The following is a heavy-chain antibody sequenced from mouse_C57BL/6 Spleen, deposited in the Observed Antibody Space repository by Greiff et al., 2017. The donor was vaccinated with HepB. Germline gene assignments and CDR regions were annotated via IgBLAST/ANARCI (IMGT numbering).Heavy chain of an antibody. Sequence: QVQLKESGAELVRPGASVTLSCKASGYTFTDYEMHWVKQTPVHGLEWIGAIDPETGGTAYNQKFKGKAILTADKSSSTAYMELRSLTSEDSAVYYCTRGQLRPRAMDYWGQGTSVTVSS. CDR3: TRGQLRPRAMDY. CDR1: GYTFTDYE. D-gene: IGHD3-2*02. J-gene: IGHJ4*01. V-gene: IGHV1-15*01. CDR2: IDPETGGT.